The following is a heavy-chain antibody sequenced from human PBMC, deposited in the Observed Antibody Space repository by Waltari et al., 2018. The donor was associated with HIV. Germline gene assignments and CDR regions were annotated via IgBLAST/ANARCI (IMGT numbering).Heavy chain of an antibody. CDR3: ARDDGSYYCFDY. CDR1: GYTFPGYF. Sequence: QVQLVQSGAEVKKPGASVKVSCKAAGYTFPGYFMHWVRQAPGQGLEWMGWINPNSGGTNYAQKFQGRVTMTRDTSISTAYMELSRLRSDDTAVYYCARDDGSYYCFDYWGQGTLVTVSS. V-gene: IGHV1-2*02. CDR2: INPNSGGT. J-gene: IGHJ4*02. D-gene: IGHD1-26*01.